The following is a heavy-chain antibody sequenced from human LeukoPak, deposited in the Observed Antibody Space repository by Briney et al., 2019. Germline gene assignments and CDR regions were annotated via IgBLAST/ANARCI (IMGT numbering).Heavy chain of an antibody. CDR3: ARHAHDTAMVTPLYYFDF. CDR2: IYYSGST. J-gene: IGHJ4*02. V-gene: IGHV4-59*08. D-gene: IGHD5-18*01. Sequence: SETLSLTCTVSGGSISSYYWSWIRQPPGKGPEWIGYIYYSGSTKYNPSLKSRVTISVDTSKTQFSLKLSSVTAADTAMYYCARHAHDTAMVTPLYYFDFWGQGTLVTVSS. CDR1: GGSISSYY.